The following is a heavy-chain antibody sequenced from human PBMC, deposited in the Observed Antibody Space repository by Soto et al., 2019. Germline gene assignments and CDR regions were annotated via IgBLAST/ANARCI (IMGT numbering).Heavy chain of an antibody. CDR3: VRDAYNRDAFDI. Sequence: DVQLVESGGGLVKPGGSLRLSCAASGFNFITFSMNWVRQAPGKGLEWVSSISASSSSIYYAESGKGRFTVSRDNAKNSLYLQMNSLTAEDTALYYCVRDAYNRDAFDIWGQGTTVTVSS. V-gene: IGHV3-21*01. J-gene: IGHJ3*02. D-gene: IGHD1-20*01. CDR1: GFNFITFS. CDR2: ISASSSSI.